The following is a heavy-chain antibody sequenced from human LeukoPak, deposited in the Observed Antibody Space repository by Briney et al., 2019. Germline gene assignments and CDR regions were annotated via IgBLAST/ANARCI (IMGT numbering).Heavy chain of an antibody. D-gene: IGHD2-2*01. Sequence: SVKVSCKASGFTFTSSAVQWVRQARGQRLEWIGWIVVGSGNTNYAQKFQERVTITRDMTTSTAYMELSSLRSEDTAVYYCARVRGYCSSTSCAVGNNWFDPWGQGTLVTVSS. CDR1: GFTFTSSA. CDR2: IVVGSGNT. J-gene: IGHJ5*02. CDR3: ARVRGYCSSTSCAVGNNWFDP. V-gene: IGHV1-58*01.